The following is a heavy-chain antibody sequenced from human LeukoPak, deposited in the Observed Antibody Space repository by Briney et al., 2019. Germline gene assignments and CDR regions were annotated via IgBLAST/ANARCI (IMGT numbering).Heavy chain of an antibody. J-gene: IGHJ2*01. CDR3: AKDPYLGEQQLVDWYFDL. D-gene: IGHD6-13*01. CDR2: ISGSGGST. Sequence: GGSLRLSCAASGFTFSSYAMSWVRQAPGKGLEWVSAISGSGGSTYYADSVKGRFAISRDNSKNTLYLQMNSLRAEDTAVYYCAKDPYLGEQQLVDWYFDLWGRGTLVTVSS. V-gene: IGHV3-23*01. CDR1: GFTFSSYA.